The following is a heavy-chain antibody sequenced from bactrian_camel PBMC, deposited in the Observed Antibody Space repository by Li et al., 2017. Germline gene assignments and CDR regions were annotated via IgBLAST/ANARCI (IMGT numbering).Heavy chain of an antibody. CDR2: IRRSGGET. Sequence: HVQLVESGGGSVQTGGSLRLSCVVSGHSRGSNCVGWFRLPPGRAPAEREGIAAIRRSGGETWYAGSVKGRFTISRDNAKNTLYLQLNSLKPEDTAMYYCAAGGPYCYTKISVADFTYWGRGTQVTVS. V-gene: IGHV3-3*01. D-gene: IGHD2*01. J-gene: IGHJ6*01. CDR3: AAGGPYCYTKISVADFTY. CDR1: GHSRGSNC.